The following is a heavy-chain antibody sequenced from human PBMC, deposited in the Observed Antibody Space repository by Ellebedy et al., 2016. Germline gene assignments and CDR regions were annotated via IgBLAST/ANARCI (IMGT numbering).Heavy chain of an antibody. D-gene: IGHD3/OR15-3a*01. V-gene: IGHV3-23*01. CDR3: RHGHYADY. CDR2: ISAGGDKI. J-gene: IGHJ4*02. CDR1: GFSFNTFF. Sequence: GGSLRLSXGASGFSFNTFFMGWVRQAPGKGLEWVSTISAGGDKIQFADSVKGRFTVSRDNSRNTVYLQMNDLRVEDTALYYCRHGHYADYWGQGTLVTVSS.